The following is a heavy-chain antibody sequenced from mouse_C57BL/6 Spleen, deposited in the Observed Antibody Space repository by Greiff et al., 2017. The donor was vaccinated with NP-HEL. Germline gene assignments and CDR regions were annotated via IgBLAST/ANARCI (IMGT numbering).Heavy chain of an antibody. V-gene: IGHV5-17*01. D-gene: IGHD1-1*01. CDR2: ISRGSSTI. Sequence: DVKLVESGGGLVKPGGSLKLSCAASGFTFSDYGMHWVRQAPEKGLEWVAYISRGSSTIYYADTVKGRFTISRDNAKNTLFLHMTSLRSEDTAMYYGARAYGSSRSIAYWGQGTLVTVSA. CDR1: GFTFSDYG. J-gene: IGHJ3*01. CDR3: ARAYGSSRSIAY.